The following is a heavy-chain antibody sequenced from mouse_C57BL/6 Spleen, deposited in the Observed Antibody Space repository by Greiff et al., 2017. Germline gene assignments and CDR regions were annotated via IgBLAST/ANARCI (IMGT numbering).Heavy chain of an antibody. CDR3: ARESITTVAYFDY. CDR1: GYTFTSYW. V-gene: IGHV1-72*01. D-gene: IGHD1-1*01. J-gene: IGHJ2*01. Sequence: VQLQQPGAELVKPGASVKLSCKASGYTFTSYWMHWVKQRPGRGLEWIGRIDPNSGGTKYNEKFKSKATLTVDKPSSTAYMQLSSLTSEDSAVYDCARESITTVAYFDYWGQGTTLTVSS. CDR2: IDPNSGGT.